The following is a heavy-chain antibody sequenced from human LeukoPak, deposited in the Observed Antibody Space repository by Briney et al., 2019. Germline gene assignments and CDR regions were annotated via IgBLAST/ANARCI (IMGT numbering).Heavy chain of an antibody. CDR3: ASDYGDDHYYYYGMDV. CDR2: ISGDGRNI. Sequence: GGSLRLSCVASGFTFSSYWMHWVRQDPRKGLVWVSRISGDGRNINYADSVRGRFTISRDNAKNTLYLQMNSLRAEDTAVYYCASDYGDDHYYYYGMDVWGQGTTVTVSS. D-gene: IGHD4-17*01. J-gene: IGHJ6*02. CDR1: GFTFSSYW. V-gene: IGHV3-74*01.